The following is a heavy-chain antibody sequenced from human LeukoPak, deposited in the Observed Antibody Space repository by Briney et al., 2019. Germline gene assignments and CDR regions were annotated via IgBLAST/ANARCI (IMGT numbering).Heavy chain of an antibody. CDR2: MNPNSGNT. V-gene: IGHV1-8*01. Sequence: ASVKVSCKASGYTFTSYDINWVRQATEQGLEWMGWMNPNSGNTGYAQKFQGRVTMTRNTSISTAYMELSSLRSEDTAVYYCARGVKSHSKYRNPYYFDYWGQGTLVTVSS. CDR3: ARGVKSHSKYRNPYYFDY. D-gene: IGHD5-12*01. J-gene: IGHJ4*02. CDR1: GYTFTSYD.